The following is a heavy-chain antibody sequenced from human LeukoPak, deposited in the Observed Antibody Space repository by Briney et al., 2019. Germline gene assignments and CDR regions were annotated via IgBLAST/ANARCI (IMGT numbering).Heavy chain of an antibody. V-gene: IGHV3-7*03. D-gene: IGHD2-2*01. Sequence: GGSLRLSCAASGFTFSSYWMTWVRLAPGKGLEWVANIKQDGSEEYYVDSVKGRFTISRDNAKNSLFLQMNSLRAEDTAVYYCARDPYCSSTSCSQLNYWGQGTLVTVSS. CDR3: ARDPYCSSTSCSQLNY. CDR1: GFTFSSYW. CDR2: IKQDGSEE. J-gene: IGHJ4*02.